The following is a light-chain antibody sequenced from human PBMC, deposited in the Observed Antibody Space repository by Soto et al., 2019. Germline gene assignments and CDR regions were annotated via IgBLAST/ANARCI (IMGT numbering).Light chain of an antibody. CDR1: QSVSSY. CDR2: DAS. Sequence: EIVLTQSPATLSLSPVERATLYFRASQSVSSYLAWYQQKPGQAPRLLIYDASNRATGIPARFSGGGSGTDFTLTISRLEPEDFAVYFCQQYAGPPTTCGQGTRLEIK. V-gene: IGKV3-11*01. J-gene: IGKJ5*01. CDR3: QQYAGPPTT.